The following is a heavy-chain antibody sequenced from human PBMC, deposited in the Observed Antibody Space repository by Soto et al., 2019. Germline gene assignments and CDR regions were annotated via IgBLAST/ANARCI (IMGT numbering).Heavy chain of an antibody. CDR3: ASTPITIFGVVTEDYYYGMDV. V-gene: IGHV3-53*01. D-gene: IGHD3-3*01. CDR2: IYSGGST. J-gene: IGHJ6*02. CDR1: GFTVSSNY. Sequence: GGSLRLSCAASGFTVSSNYMSWVRQAPGKGLEWVSVIYSGGSTYYADSVKGRFTISRDNSKNTLYLQMNSLRAEDTAVYYCASTPITIFGVVTEDYYYGMDVWGQGTTVTVSS.